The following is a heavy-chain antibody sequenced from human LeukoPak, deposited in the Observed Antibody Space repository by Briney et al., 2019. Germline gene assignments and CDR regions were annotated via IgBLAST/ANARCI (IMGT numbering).Heavy chain of an antibody. J-gene: IGHJ4*02. CDR3: AKAPSGWYAFDY. Sequence: GGSLRLSCAASGFTFDDYAMPWVRQAPGKGLEWVSGISWNSGSIGYADSVKGRFTISRDNAKNSLYLQMNSLRAEDTALYYCAKAPSGWYAFDYWGQGTLVTVSS. CDR2: ISWNSGSI. D-gene: IGHD6-19*01. V-gene: IGHV3-9*01. CDR1: GFTFDDYA.